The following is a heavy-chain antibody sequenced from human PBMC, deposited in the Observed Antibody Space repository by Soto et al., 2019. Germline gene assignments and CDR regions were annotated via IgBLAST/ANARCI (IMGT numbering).Heavy chain of an antibody. Sequence: PGESLKISCAASGFTFSSYAMSWVRQAPGKGLEWVSAISGGGDSTYYADSVKGRFTISRDKSENTLYLQMNSLRDEDTGVYFCVSRIPSWVFDYWGLGTLVTSPQ. J-gene: IGHJ4*01. CDR3: VSRIPSWVFDY. CDR2: ISGGGDST. D-gene: IGHD2-21*01. CDR1: GFTFSSYA. V-gene: IGHV3-23*01.